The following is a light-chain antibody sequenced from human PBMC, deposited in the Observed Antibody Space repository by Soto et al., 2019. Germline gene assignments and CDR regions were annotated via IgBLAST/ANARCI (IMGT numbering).Light chain of an antibody. CDR2: EVN. J-gene: IGLJ1*01. V-gene: IGLV2-14*03. CDR1: SSDVGAYIY. Sequence: QSALTQPASVSGSPGQSITISCGGTSSDVGAYIYVSWYRQFPGKAPKLILYEVNNRPSGVSNRFSGSKSDTTASLTISGLQPEDEADYYCSAYSDIDTKVFGTGTKVTVL. CDR3: SAYSDIDTKV.